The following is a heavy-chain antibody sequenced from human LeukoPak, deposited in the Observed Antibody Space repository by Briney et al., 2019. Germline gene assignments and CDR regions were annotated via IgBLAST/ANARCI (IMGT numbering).Heavy chain of an antibody. Sequence: GASVKVSCKASGYTFTSYYMHWVRRAPGQGLEWMGIINPSGGSTSYAQKFQGRVTMTRDMSTSTVYMELSSLRSEDTAVYYCARDASTYGDYLDNWFDPWGQGTLVTVSS. D-gene: IGHD4-17*01. J-gene: IGHJ5*02. CDR3: ARDASTYGDYLDNWFDP. V-gene: IGHV1-46*01. CDR1: GYTFTSYY. CDR2: INPSGGST.